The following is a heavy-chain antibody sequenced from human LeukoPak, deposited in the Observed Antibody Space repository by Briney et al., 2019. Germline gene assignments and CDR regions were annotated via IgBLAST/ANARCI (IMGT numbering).Heavy chain of an antibody. CDR2: ISSSSSTI. CDR3: ARFPHYYDSSGYSF. Sequence: GGSLRLSCAASGFTFSSYSMNWVRQAPGQGLERVSYISSSSSTIYYADSVKGRFTISRDNAKNSLYLQMNSLRDEDTAVYYCARFPHYYDSSGYSFWGQGTLVTVSS. CDR1: GFTFSSYS. D-gene: IGHD3-22*01. V-gene: IGHV3-48*02. J-gene: IGHJ4*02.